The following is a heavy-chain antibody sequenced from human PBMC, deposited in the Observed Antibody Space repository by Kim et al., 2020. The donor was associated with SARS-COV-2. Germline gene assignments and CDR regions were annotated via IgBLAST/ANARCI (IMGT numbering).Heavy chain of an antibody. J-gene: IGHJ6*01. CDR2: ISYDGSNK. D-gene: IGHD3-10*01. CDR1: GFTFSSYA. V-gene: IGHV3-30*04. Sequence: GGSLRLSCAASGFTFSSYAMHWVRQAPGKGLEWVAVISYDGSNKYYADSVKGRFTISRDNSKNTLYLQMNSLRAEDTAVYYCARGLKDYYGSGWYYYYYG. CDR3: ARGLKDYYGSGWYYYYYG.